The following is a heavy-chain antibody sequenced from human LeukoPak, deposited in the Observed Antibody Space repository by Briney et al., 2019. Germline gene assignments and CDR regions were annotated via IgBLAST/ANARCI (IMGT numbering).Heavy chain of an antibody. D-gene: IGHD3-10*01. J-gene: IGHJ4*02. CDR3: ARDVNGIGWFGELLSRFDY. Sequence: ASVKVSCKASGYTFTSYGISWVRQAPGQGLECMGWISAYNGNTNYAQKLQGRVTMTTDTSTSTAYMELRSLRSDDTAVYYCARDVNGIGWFGELLSRFDYWGQGTLVTVSS. V-gene: IGHV1-18*01. CDR1: GYTFTSYG. CDR2: ISAYNGNT.